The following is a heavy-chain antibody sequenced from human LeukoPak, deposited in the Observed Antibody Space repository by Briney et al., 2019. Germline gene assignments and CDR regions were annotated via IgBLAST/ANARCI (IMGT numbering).Heavy chain of an antibody. CDR2: INAGNGNT. J-gene: IGHJ4*02. CDR1: GYTFTSYA. D-gene: IGHD3-16*01. V-gene: IGHV1-3*03. CDR3: ARGLGYDYVLPFDY. Sequence: ASVNVSCKASGYTFTSYAMHWVRQAPGQRLEGMGWINAGNGNTKYSQEFQGKVTITRDTSASTAYLELSSLRSEDMAVYYCARGLGYDYVLPFDYWGQGTLVTVSS.